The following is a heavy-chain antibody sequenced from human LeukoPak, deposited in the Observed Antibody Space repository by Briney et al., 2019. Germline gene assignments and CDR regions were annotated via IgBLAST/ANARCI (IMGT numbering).Heavy chain of an antibody. J-gene: IGHJ4*02. Sequence: GASVKVSCKASGYTFTSYGISWVRQAPGQGLEWMGWISAYNGNTNYAQKLQGGVTMTTDTSTSTAYMELRSLRSDDTAVYYCARDARYCSSTSCYRGSHAYWGQGTLVTVSS. CDR3: ARDARYCSSTSCYRGSHAY. D-gene: IGHD2-2*02. CDR2: ISAYNGNT. V-gene: IGHV1-18*01. CDR1: GYTFTSYG.